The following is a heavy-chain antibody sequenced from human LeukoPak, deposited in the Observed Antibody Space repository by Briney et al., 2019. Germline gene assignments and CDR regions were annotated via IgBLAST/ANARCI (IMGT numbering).Heavy chain of an antibody. D-gene: IGHD1-14*01. CDR1: GGSISSGDYY. CDR3: ARVNRRIDAFDI. V-gene: IGHV4-30-4*01. J-gene: IGHJ3*02. CDR2: IYCSGST. Sequence: SQTLSLTCTVSGGSISSGDYYWSWIRQPPGKGLEWIGYIYCSGSTYYNPSLKSRVTISVDTSKNQFSLKLSSVIAADTAVYYCARVNRRIDAFDIWGQGTMVTVSS.